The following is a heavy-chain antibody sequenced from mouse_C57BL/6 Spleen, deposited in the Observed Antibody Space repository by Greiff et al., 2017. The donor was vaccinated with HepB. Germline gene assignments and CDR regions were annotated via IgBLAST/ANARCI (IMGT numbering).Heavy chain of an antibody. J-gene: IGHJ2*01. D-gene: IGHD2-5*01. Sequence: QVQLQQPGAELVRPGSSVKLSCKASGYTFTSYWMDWVKQGPGQGLEWIGNIYPSESETHYNQKFKDKATLTVDKSSSTAYMQLSSLTSEDSAVYYCARGDSNYGYWGQGTTLTVSS. CDR1: GYTFTSYW. CDR3: ARGDSNYGY. V-gene: IGHV1-61*01. CDR2: IYPSESET.